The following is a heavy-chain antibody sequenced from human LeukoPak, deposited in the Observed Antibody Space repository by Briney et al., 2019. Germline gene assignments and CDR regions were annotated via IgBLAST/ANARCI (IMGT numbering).Heavy chain of an antibody. CDR2: IYTSGST. J-gene: IGHJ5*02. CDR3: ARLAGADGWFDP. V-gene: IGHV4-4*09. Sequence: PSETLSLTCTVSGGSISSYYWSWIRQPPGKGLEWIGYIYTSGSTNYNPSLKSRVTISVDTSKNQFSLKLSSVTAADTAVHYCARLAGADGWFDPWGQGTLVTVSS. CDR1: GGSISSYY. D-gene: IGHD1-26*01.